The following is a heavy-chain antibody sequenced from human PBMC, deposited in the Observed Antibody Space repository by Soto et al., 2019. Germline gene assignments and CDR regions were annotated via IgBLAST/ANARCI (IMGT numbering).Heavy chain of an antibody. Sequence: SETLSLTCAVYGGSFSGYYWSWIRQPPGKGLEWIGEINHSGSTNYNPSLKSRVTISVDTSKNQFSLKLSSVTAADTAVYYCARVVRYYRITSLDYYYYMDVWGKGTTVTVSS. V-gene: IGHV4-34*01. CDR2: INHSGST. CDR1: GGSFSGYY. J-gene: IGHJ6*03. CDR3: ARVVRYYRITSLDYYYYMDV. D-gene: IGHD3-10*02.